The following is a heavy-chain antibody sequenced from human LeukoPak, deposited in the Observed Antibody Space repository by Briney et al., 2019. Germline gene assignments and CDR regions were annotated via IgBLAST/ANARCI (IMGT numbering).Heavy chain of an antibody. CDR1: GFTFNYFW. Sequence: SGGSLRLSCAASGFTFNYFWMHWVRQVPGKGLVRVSGINNDGTATYYADSAKGRFTISRDNAKNTVYLQMNGLRAEDTTVYYCATVSEYWGQGTLVTVSS. V-gene: IGHV3-74*01. J-gene: IGHJ4*02. CDR2: INNDGTAT. CDR3: ATVSEY.